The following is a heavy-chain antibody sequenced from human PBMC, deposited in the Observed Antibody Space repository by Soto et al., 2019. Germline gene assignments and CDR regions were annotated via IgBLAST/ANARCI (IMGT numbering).Heavy chain of an antibody. CDR2: IYTSGST. V-gene: IGHV4-4*07. CDR3: ARDNRKDYGSGSLFVFWFDP. D-gene: IGHD3-10*01. Sequence: SETLSLTCTVSGGSISIYYWSWIRHPAGKGLEWIGRIYTSGSTNYNPSLKSRVTMSVDTSKNQFSLKLSSVTAADTAVYYCARDNRKDYGSGSLFVFWFDPWGQGTLVTVSS. CDR1: GGSISIYY. J-gene: IGHJ5*02.